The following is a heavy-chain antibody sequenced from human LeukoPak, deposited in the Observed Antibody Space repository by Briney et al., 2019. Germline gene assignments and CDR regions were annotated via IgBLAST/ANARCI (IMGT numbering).Heavy chain of an antibody. J-gene: IGHJ6*03. CDR2: IGTASDT. CDR1: GFAYSNIE. V-gene: IGHV3-13*01. Sequence: SLSFSCAHNGFAYSNIEMHWGRQPIGQNLEWVSTIGTASDTYYPGSVEGRFTLSRDNAKNSLYLQMNSLTAGDTAVYYCARGPPRGKYYYMDVWGKGTTVTASS. CDR3: ARGPPRGKYYYMDV. D-gene: IGHD1-1*01.